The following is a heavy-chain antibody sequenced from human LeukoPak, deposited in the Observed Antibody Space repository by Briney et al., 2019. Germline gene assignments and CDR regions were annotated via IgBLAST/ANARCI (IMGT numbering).Heavy chain of an antibody. CDR3: ARGRYSSGWILYY. J-gene: IGHJ4*02. Sequence: GGSLRLSCTASGFTFINYSMNWVRQAPGKGLEWVSSISTNSAFIYYADSVRGRFTISRDNAKNSLSLQMNSLRAEDTAVYYCARGRYSSGWILYYWGQGTLVTVSS. CDR2: ISTNSAFI. D-gene: IGHD6-19*01. CDR1: GFTFINYS. V-gene: IGHV3-21*01.